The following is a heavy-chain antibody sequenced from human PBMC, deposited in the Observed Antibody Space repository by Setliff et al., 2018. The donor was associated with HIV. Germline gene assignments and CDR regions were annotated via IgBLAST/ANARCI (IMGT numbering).Heavy chain of an antibody. CDR1: GVG. CDR3: AHSPEFYSSIV. D-gene: IGHD2-15*01. CDR2: IYWDDDK. J-gene: IGHJ4*02. Sequence: GVGVGWIRQPPGKALEWLALIYWDDDKRYSPSLKSRLTITKDTSKNQVVLTMTNMDPVDTATYYCAHSPEFYSSIVWGQGTLVTVSS. V-gene: IGHV2-5*02.